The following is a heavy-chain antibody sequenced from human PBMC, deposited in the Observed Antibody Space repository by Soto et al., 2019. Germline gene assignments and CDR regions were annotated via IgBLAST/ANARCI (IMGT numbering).Heavy chain of an antibody. CDR3: AGTPYTGAYYFDY. D-gene: IGHD3-16*01. J-gene: IGHJ4*02. Sequence: SETLSLTCAVYGGSFSGYYWSWIRQPPGKGLEWIGEINHSGSTNYNPSLKSRVTISVDTSKNQFSLKLSSVTAADTAVYYCAGTPYTGAYYFDYWGQGTLVTVSS. V-gene: IGHV4-34*01. CDR2: INHSGST. CDR1: GGSFSGYY.